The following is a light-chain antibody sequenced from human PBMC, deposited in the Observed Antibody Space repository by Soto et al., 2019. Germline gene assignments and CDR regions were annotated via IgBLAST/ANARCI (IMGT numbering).Light chain of an antibody. CDR2: DVS. Sequence: QSALTQPASVSGSPGQSITISCTGTSSDVGGYNYVSWYQQHPGKAPKLIINDVSKRPSGVPDRFSGSKSGNTASLTISGLQAEDEADYYCCSFAGGLFVFGAGTKVTVL. J-gene: IGLJ1*01. V-gene: IGLV2-11*01. CDR1: SSDVGGYNY. CDR3: CSFAGGLFV.